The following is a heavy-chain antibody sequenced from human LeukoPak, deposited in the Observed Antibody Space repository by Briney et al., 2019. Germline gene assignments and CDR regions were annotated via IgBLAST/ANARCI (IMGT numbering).Heavy chain of an antibody. CDR3: SKDLLRWSFDY. CDR1: GFTFSSYG. Sequence: PGGSLRLSCAGSGFTFSSYGMHWVRQAPGKGLEWVAFIRFDGSNKYYADALKGRFIISRDKSKNTLYLQMNSLSADDTAVYYCSKDLLRWSFDYWGQGTLVTVSS. CDR2: IRFDGSNK. D-gene: IGHD4-23*01. J-gene: IGHJ4*02. V-gene: IGHV3-30*02.